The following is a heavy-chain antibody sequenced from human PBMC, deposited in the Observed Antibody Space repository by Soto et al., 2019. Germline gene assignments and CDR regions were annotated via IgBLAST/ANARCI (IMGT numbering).Heavy chain of an antibody. CDR1: GYTFSNYG. Sequence: QVRLVQSGAEVKKPGASLKVSCKASGYTFSNYGISWVRQAPGHGLEWMGWISGYNGNTIYAQKVQDRVTVTIDTSTNTAYMELRSLRSDDTAVYYCTREVTGYGSGSCDYWGQGTLVTVSS. J-gene: IGHJ4*02. V-gene: IGHV1-18*01. CDR2: ISGYNGNT. D-gene: IGHD6-19*01. CDR3: TREVTGYGSGSCDY.